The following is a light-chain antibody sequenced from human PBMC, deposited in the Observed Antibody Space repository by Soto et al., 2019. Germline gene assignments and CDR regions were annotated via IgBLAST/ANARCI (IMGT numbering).Light chain of an antibody. V-gene: IGKV3-11*01. CDR2: DAS. J-gene: IGKJ2*01. CDR1: QSVSNF. Sequence: EIVLTQSPATMSLSPGERATLSCRASQSVSNFLAWYQQKPGQAPRLLIYDASNRATGVPARFSGSGSGTDFTLTISGLEPEDFAVYYCQQHYNWRTFGQGTKLELK. CDR3: QQHYNWRT.